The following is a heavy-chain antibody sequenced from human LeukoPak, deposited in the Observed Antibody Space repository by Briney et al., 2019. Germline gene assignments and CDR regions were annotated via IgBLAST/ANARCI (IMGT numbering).Heavy chain of an antibody. CDR2: ISTDGYTT. V-gene: IGHV3-74*01. CDR3: VVGGSPGY. Sequence: GGSLRLSCAASGLAFSAYKMHWVRQAPRKGLVWVPRISTDGYTTDYADFVQGRFTASRDNTKNTWSPEMNSLRAEDTAVYYCVVGGSPGYWGQGTLVTVSS. J-gene: IGHJ4*02. CDR1: GLAFSAYK. D-gene: IGHD2-15*01.